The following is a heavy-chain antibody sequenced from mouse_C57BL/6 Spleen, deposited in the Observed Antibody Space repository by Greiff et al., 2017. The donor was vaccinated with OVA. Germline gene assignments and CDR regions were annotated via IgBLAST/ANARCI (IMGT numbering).Heavy chain of an antibody. CDR2: IDPSDSST. V-gene: IGHV1-50*01. CDR3: ARWSYGSSTDY. D-gene: IGHD1-1*01. J-gene: IGHJ2*01. CDR1: GYTFTSYW. Sequence: QVQLQQPGAELVKPGASVKLSCKASGYTFTSYWMQWVKQRPGQGLEWIGEIDPSDSSTNYNQKFKGKATLNVDTSSSTAYMQLSSLTSEDSAVYYCARWSYGSSTDYWGQGTTLTVSS.